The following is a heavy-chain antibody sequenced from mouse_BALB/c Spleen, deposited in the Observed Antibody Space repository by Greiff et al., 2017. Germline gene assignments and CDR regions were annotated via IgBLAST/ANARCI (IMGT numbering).Heavy chain of an antibody. CDR2: IYPSDSYT. V-gene: IGHV1-69*02. D-gene: IGHD1-2*01. Sequence: QVQLQQPGAELVRPGASVKLSCKASGYTFTSYWINWVKQRPGQGLEWIGNIYPSDSYTNYNQKFKDKATLTVDKSSSTAYMQLSSPTSEDSAVYYCTRSHYYDWYFDVWGEGTTVTVSS. CDR1: GYTFTSYW. CDR3: TRSHYYDWYFDV. J-gene: IGHJ1*01.